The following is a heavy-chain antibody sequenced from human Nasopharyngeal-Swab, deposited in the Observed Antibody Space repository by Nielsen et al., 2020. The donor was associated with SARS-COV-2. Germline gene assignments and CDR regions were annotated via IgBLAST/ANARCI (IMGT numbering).Heavy chain of an antibody. CDR3: ARDRTIFGVVQGWFDP. CDR2: IYNSGST. D-gene: IGHD3-3*01. Sequence: RQAPGKGLEWIGDIYNSGSTNYNPSLKSRVTISVDTSKNQFSLKLSSVTAADTAVYYCARDRTIFGVVQGWFDPWGQGTLVTVSS. V-gene: IGHV4-59*01. J-gene: IGHJ5*02.